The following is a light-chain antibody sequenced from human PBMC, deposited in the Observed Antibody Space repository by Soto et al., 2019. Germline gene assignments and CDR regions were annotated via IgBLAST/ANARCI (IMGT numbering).Light chain of an antibody. CDR1: SGSVSTSYY. CDR3: VLYMGSGIWV. CDR2: TTN. V-gene: IGLV8-61*01. Sequence: QSVVTQGPSFSVSPGGTVTLTCGLSSGSVSTSYYPSWYQQTPGQAPRALIYTTNTRASGGPDRFSGSILGNKAALTITGAQADDESDYACVLYMGSGIWVFCGGTNLTVL. J-gene: IGLJ3*02.